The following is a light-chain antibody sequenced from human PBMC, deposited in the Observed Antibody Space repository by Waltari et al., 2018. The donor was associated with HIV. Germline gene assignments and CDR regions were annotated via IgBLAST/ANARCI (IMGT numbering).Light chain of an antibody. CDR3: CSYAGITTWV. Sequence: QSALTQPASVSGSPGQSITISCTGTSNDLGRYDLVSWYPHQPGRAPKLIIYDVTKWPSGVSHRFSGSKSGATASLTISGLQAEDEADYYCCSYAGITTWVFGGGTKVTVL. V-gene: IGLV2-23*02. CDR1: SNDLGRYDL. CDR2: DVT. J-gene: IGLJ3*02.